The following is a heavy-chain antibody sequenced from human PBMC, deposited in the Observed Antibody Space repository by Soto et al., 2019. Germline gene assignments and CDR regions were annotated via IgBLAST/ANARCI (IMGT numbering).Heavy chain of an antibody. CDR3: ASDASSVP. CDR1: GGSISDHY. D-gene: IGHD3-22*01. Sequence: SETLSLTCAVSGGSISDHYYMWIRQSPGKGLECIGYIYNGGRTDYNPSLKSRVIISVDTSKNQFSLKLTSVTAADTAVYYCASDASSVPWGQGTLVTVS. CDR2: IYNGGRT. J-gene: IGHJ5*02. V-gene: IGHV4-59*08.